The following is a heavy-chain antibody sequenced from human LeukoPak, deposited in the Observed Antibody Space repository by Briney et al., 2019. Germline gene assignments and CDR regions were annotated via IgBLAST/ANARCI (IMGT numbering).Heavy chain of an antibody. CDR1: GFTFNSYA. CDR3: TRDLSSLPLIRGVNSRDY. V-gene: IGHV3-23*01. J-gene: IGHJ4*02. CDR2: ISGSGGST. Sequence: PGGSLRLSCAASGFTFNSYAMTWVRQAAGKGLEWVSAISGSGGSTFYADSVKGRFTISRDNSKNTLYLQMNSLRAADTAVYYCTRDLSSLPLIRGVNSRDYWGQGTLVSVSS. D-gene: IGHD3-10*01.